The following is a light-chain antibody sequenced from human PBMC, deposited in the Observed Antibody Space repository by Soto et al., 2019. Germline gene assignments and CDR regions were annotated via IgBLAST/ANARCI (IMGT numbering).Light chain of an antibody. J-gene: IGKJ1*01. V-gene: IGKV1-39*01. CDR2: SAS. CDR1: RSISNH. Sequence: DIQMTQSPSSLSASVGDRVTITCRASRSISNHLHWYQQKPGKAHKLLIYSASSLKSGVPSTFSGSGSGTQFTRAISSLQPEDFATYFCQQSYSVPPTFGQGTEVDIK. CDR3: QQSYSVPPT.